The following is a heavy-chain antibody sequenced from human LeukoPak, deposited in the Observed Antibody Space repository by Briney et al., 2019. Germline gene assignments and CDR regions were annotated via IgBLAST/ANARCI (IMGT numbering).Heavy chain of an antibody. D-gene: IGHD2-15*01. CDR2: ISSSSSYI. J-gene: IGHJ6*04. Sequence: GGSLRLSCAASGFTFSSYSMNWVRQAPGKGLEWVSSISSSSSYIYYADSVKGRFTISRDNAKNSLYLQMNSLRAEDTAVYYCARRGATGGNVDVWAKGPRSPSPQ. CDR1: GFTFSSYS. CDR3: ARRGATGGNVDV. V-gene: IGHV3-21*03.